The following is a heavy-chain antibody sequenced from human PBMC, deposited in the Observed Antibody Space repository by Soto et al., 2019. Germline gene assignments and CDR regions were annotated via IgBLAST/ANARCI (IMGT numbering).Heavy chain of an antibody. J-gene: IGHJ6*02. CDR2: INHSGST. D-gene: IGHD5-12*01. Sequence: SETLSLTCAVYGGSFSGYYWSWIRQPPGRGLEWIGEINHSGSTNYNPSLKSRLTISVDTSKNQFSLKLSSVTAADTAVYYCARVGGYDYYYYYYYGMDVWGQGTTVTVSS. V-gene: IGHV4-34*01. CDR1: GGSFSGYY. CDR3: ARVGGYDYYYYYYYGMDV.